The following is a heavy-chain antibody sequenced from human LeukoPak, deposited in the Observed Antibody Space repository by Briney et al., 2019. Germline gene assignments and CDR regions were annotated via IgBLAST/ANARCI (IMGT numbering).Heavy chain of an antibody. CDR1: GYTFTSYD. Sequence: ASVKVSCKASGYTFTSYDINWVRQATGQGLEWMGWMNPNSGNTGYAQKFQGRVTITRNTSISTAYMELSSLRSEDTAVYYCARGTYSSSSLIYYYYYMDVWGKGTTVTVSS. V-gene: IGHV1-8*03. CDR3: ARGTYSSSSLIYYYYYMDV. J-gene: IGHJ6*03. D-gene: IGHD6-6*01. CDR2: MNPNSGNT.